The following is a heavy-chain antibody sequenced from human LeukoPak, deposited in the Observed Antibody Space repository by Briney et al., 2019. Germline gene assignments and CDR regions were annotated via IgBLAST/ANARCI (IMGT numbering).Heavy chain of an antibody. CDR3: ARYGDYGRYYYYGMDV. J-gene: IGHJ6*02. CDR1: GFTVSSNY. Sequence: PGGSLRLSCAASGFTVSSNYMSWVRQAPGKGLEWVSVIYSGGSTYYADSVKGRFTISRDNSKNTLYLQMNSLRAEDTAVYYCARYGDYGRYYYYGMDVWGQGTTVTVSS. D-gene: IGHD4-17*01. CDR2: IYSGGST. V-gene: IGHV3-66*01.